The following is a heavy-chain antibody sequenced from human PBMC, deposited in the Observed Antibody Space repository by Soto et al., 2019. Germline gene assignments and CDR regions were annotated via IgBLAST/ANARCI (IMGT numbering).Heavy chain of an antibody. V-gene: IGHV1-18*01. D-gene: IGHD6-13*01. Sequence: ASVKVSCKASGYTFTSYGISWVRQAPGQGLEWMGWISTAHSDIGYAQKFQGRVTMTTDTSTSTAFMEMRSLASEDTAVYYCASSHIAAAPYGMDVWGLGTTVTVSS. CDR1: GYTFTSYG. CDR3: ASSHIAAAPYGMDV. CDR2: ISTAHSDI. J-gene: IGHJ6*02.